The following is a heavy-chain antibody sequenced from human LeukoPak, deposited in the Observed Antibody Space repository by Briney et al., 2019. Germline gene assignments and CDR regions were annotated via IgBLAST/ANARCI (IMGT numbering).Heavy chain of an antibody. CDR2: ISHSGNA. CDR3: ARVPAVDGNYYYYYGLDV. CDR1: GASFSDYY. D-gene: IGHD2-2*01. Sequence: PSETLSITCAVYGASFSDYYWWSWIGQPPGKGLEWIGEISHSGNAKYAPSLKSRVTISLDTSKNQFSLKVNSLTAADTAVYYCARVPAVDGNYYYYYGLDVWGQGTTVTVSS. V-gene: IGHV4-34*01. J-gene: IGHJ6*02.